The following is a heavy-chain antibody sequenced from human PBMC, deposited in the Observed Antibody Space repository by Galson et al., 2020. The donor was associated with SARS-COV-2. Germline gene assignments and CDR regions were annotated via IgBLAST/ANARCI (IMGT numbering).Heavy chain of an antibody. CDR3: ARLHYGEYAPEAFDI. CDR1: GTYLSSGSYS. J-gene: IGHJ3*02. CDR2: ISHSGGT. V-gene: IGHV4-30-2*01. D-gene: IGHD4-17*01. Sequence: SEPLSLTFAVSGTYLSSGSYSWNWIRQPPGQGLEWIGYISHSGGTYYNPSLKSRVTISGDRSKNQFSLRLSSVTAADTAVYYCARLHYGEYAPEAFDIWGPGTRVTVAS.